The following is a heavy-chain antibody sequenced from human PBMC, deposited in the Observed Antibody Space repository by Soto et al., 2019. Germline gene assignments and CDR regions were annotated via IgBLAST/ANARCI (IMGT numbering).Heavy chain of an antibody. D-gene: IGHD5-18*01. CDR2: IYHSGST. Sequence: SEALSLTCAVSGGSISSSNWWSLVRGPPGKGLEWIGEIYHSGSTNYNPSLKSRVTISVDKSKNQFSLKLSSVTAADTAVYYCAGWIQLQQYYYYGMDVWGQGTTVTVSS. J-gene: IGHJ6*02. CDR3: AGWIQLQQYYYYGMDV. V-gene: IGHV4-4*02. CDR1: GGSISSSNW.